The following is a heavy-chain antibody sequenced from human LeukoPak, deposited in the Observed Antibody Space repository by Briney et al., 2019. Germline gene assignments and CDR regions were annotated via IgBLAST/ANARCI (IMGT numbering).Heavy chain of an antibody. V-gene: IGHV1-18*01. CDR3: ARDLLSGEVVQAAI. Sequence: ASVKVSCKASGYTFTSYGISWVRQAPGQGPEWMGWISAYNGNTNYSQKLQGRVTMTTDTSTSTAYVELRSLRSDDTAVYYCARDLLSGEVVQAAIWGQGTLVTVSS. CDR1: GYTFTSYG. D-gene: IGHD2-2*02. CDR2: ISAYNGNT. J-gene: IGHJ4*02.